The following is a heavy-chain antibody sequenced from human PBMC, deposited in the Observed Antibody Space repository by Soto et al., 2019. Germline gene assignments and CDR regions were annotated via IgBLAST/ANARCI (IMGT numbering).Heavy chain of an antibody. D-gene: IGHD2-15*01. V-gene: IGHV3-43*01. J-gene: IGHJ6*02. Sequence: GGSLRLSCAASGFIFDDYTMHWVRQTPGKGLEWVSLISWDGGSTYYADSVKGRFTISRDNSKNSLYLQMNSLRTEDTALYYCAKDIGCSGRNCSYYYYYYGMDVWGQGTTVTVAS. CDR1: GFIFDDYT. CDR2: ISWDGGST. CDR3: AKDIGCSGRNCSYYYYYYGMDV.